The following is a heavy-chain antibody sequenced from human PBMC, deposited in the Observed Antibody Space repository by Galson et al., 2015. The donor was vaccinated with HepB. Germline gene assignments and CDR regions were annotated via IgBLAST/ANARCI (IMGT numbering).Heavy chain of an antibody. CDR3: ARLGQGQLWSHLDY. J-gene: IGHJ4*02. CDR2: IYPGDSDT. CDR1: GSSFTSNW. Sequence: QSGAEVKKPGESLKISCQGSGSSFTSNWIGWVRQLPGKGLEWMGIIYPGDSDTRYSLSFQGQVTLSVDKSISTAYLHWSSLKASDTAMYYCARLGQGQLWSHLDYWGQGTLVTVSS. D-gene: IGHD5-18*01. V-gene: IGHV5-51*03.